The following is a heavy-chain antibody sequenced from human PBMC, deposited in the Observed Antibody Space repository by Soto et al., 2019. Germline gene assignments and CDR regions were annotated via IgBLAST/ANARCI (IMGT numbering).Heavy chain of an antibody. CDR3: SRDGALYYYDSSGAFDI. V-gene: IGHV4-31*02. CDR2: IYYSGST. D-gene: IGHD3-22*01. Sequence: VAGANIINGGSYWSLIRKQPGKGLEWIGYIYYSGSTYYNPSLKSRVTISVDTSKNQFSLKLSSVTAADTDVYYCSRDGALYYYDSSGAFDIWGQGTMVTVSS. CDR1: GANIINGGSY. J-gene: IGHJ3*02.